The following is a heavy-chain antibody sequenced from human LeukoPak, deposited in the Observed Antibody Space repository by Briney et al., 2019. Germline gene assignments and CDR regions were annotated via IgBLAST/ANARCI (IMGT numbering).Heavy chain of an antibody. V-gene: IGHV4-59*01. J-gene: IGHJ4*02. Sequence: SETLSLTCTVSGGSIGSYYWSWIRQPPGKGLEWIGYIYYSGSTNYNPSLKSRVTISVDTSNNQFSLKLSSVTAADTAVYYCARGYSSGQYYFEYWGQGTLVTVSS. D-gene: IGHD6-19*01. CDR1: GGSIGSYY. CDR3: ARGYSSGQYYFEY. CDR2: IYYSGST.